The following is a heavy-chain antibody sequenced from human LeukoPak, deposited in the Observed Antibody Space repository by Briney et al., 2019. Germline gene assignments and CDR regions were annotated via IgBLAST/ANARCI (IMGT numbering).Heavy chain of an antibody. D-gene: IGHD4-17*01. V-gene: IGHV3-23*01. CDR1: GFTFSTYV. CDR2: ISGSGGST. J-gene: IGHJ4*02. Sequence: GGSLRLSCAASGFTFSTYVMSWVRQAPGKGLEWVSTISGSGGSTHYVDSVKGRFTISRDDSKHTLYLQMKSLRAEDTAVYFCVPQGTTVTTFWGQGTLVAVSS. CDR3: VPQGTTVTTF.